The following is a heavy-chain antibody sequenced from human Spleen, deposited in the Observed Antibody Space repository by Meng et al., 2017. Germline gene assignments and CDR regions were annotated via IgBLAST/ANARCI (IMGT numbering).Heavy chain of an antibody. Sequence: GESLKISCAASGFTFSNAWMSWVRQAPGKGLEWVGFIRSKLYGGTTEYAASLKGRITISRDDSKSIAYLQMNSLKTEDTAVYYCTRLSYQFDSSGYFDYWGQGTLVTVSS. J-gene: IGHJ4*02. V-gene: IGHV3-49*04. CDR1: GFTFSNAW. CDR2: IRSKLYGGTT. D-gene: IGHD3-22*01. CDR3: TRLSYQFDSSGYFDY.